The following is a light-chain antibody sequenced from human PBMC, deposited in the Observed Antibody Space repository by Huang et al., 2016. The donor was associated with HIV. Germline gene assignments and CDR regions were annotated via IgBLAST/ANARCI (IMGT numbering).Light chain of an antibody. V-gene: IGKV1-39*01. CDR2: GAS. CDR3: QQSYSTLLFT. Sequence: EIQMTQSPYSLSASVGVRVTIPCRASQSIKKYLNWYQQKPGKAPKLLIYGASSWQSGVPSRFSGSGSGTDFTLTISSLQPEDFATYYCQQSYSTLLFTFGPGTKVDI. J-gene: IGKJ3*01. CDR1: QSIKKY.